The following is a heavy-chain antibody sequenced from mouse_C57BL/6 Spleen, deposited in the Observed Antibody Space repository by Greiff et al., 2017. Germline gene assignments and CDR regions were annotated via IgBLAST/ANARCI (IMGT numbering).Heavy chain of an antibody. CDR3: TTFGSSPYWYFDV. J-gene: IGHJ1*03. CDR2: IYPRSGNT. Sequence: QVQLQQSGAELARPGASVKLSCKASGYTFTSYGISWVKQRTGQGLVWIGEIYPRSGNTYYNEKFKSKASLTADKSSSTAYMELSSLTSEDTAVYYCTTFGSSPYWYFDVWGTGTTVTVSA. V-gene: IGHV1-81*01. CDR1: GYTFTSYG. D-gene: IGHD1-1*01.